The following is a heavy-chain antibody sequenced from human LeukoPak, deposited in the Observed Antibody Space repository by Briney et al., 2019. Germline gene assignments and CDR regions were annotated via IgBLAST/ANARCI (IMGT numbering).Heavy chain of an antibody. D-gene: IGHD5-24*01. J-gene: IGHJ4*02. V-gene: IGHV3-64D*09. CDR2: ISSNGGST. CDR3: VRGDGYRFSW. Sequence: GGALGLSRSASGFTLSSYAMHWVRPAPGEGMEYVSAISSNGGSTYYADSVKGRFTISRDNSKNTLYLQMSSLRAEDTAVYYCVRGDGYRFSWWGQGTLVTLSS. CDR1: GFTLSSYA.